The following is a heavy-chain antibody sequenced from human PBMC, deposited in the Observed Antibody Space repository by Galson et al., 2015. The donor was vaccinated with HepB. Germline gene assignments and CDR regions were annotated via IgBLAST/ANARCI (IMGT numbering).Heavy chain of an antibody. CDR3: ARDFVCSSTSCYGYYYYGMDV. CDR1: GGTFSSYA. D-gene: IGHD2-2*01. CDR2: ISAYNGNT. Sequence: SVKVSCKASGGTFSSYAISWVRQAPGQGLEWMGWISAYNGNTNYAQKLQGRVTMTTDTSTSTAYMELRSLRSDDTAVYYCARDFVCSSTSCYGYYYYGMDVWGQGTTVTVSS. J-gene: IGHJ6*02. V-gene: IGHV1-18*01.